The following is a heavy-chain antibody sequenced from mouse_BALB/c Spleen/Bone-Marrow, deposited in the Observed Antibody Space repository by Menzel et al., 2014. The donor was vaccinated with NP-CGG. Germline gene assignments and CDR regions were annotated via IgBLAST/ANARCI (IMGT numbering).Heavy chain of an antibody. D-gene: IGHD2-14*01. CDR3: AREGRYDGFAY. CDR1: GYTFSSYW. Sequence: QVQLQQSGAELMKPGASVKISCKATGYTFSSYWIEWVKQRPGHGLEWIGEILPGSGSTNYNEKFKGKATFTADTSSNTAYMHLSSLTSEDSAVYYCAREGRYDGFAYWGQGTLVTVSA. J-gene: IGHJ3*01. V-gene: IGHV1-9*01. CDR2: ILPGSGST.